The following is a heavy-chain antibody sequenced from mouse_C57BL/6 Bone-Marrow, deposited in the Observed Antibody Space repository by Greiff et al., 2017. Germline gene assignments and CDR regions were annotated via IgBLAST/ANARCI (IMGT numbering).Heavy chain of an antibody. D-gene: IGHD1-1*01. J-gene: IGHJ2*01. CDR2: INPNHGGT. CDR3: ARKTIYYYGRALYYFDY. Sequence: EVQLQQSGPELVKPGASVKIPCKASGYTFTDYNMDWVKQSHGKSLEWIGDINPNHGGTIYNQKFKGKATLTVDKSSSTAYMELRSLTSEDTAVYYCARKTIYYYGRALYYFDYWGQGTTLTVSS. V-gene: IGHV1-18*01. CDR1: GYTFTDYN.